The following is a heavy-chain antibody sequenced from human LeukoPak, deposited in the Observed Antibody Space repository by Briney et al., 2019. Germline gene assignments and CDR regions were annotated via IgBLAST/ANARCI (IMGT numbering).Heavy chain of an antibody. D-gene: IGHD3-9*01. Sequence: PGGSLRLSCAASGFTFSSYSMNWVRQAPGKGLEWVSSISSSSSYIYYADSVKGRFTISRDNAKNSLYLQMNSLRAEDTAVYYCARANTRYFDWSDAFDIWGQGTMVTVSS. CDR3: ARANTRYFDWSDAFDI. J-gene: IGHJ3*02. CDR1: GFTFSSYS. CDR2: ISSSSSYI. V-gene: IGHV3-21*01.